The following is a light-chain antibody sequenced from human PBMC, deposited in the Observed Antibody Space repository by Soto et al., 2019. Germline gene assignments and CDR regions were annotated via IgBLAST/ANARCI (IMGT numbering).Light chain of an antibody. J-gene: IGKJ2*01. CDR3: QQAYSGPLT. CDR1: QSLLSY. CDR2: AAS. Sequence: DIQMTQSPSSLSASVGDRVTITCRSSQSLLSYLNWYQQKAGEAPQLLIYAASSLQSGVPARFSAGGSGTDFTLSISGVQPEDSAIYYCQQAYSGPLTFGQGTKLEIK. V-gene: IGKV1-39*01.